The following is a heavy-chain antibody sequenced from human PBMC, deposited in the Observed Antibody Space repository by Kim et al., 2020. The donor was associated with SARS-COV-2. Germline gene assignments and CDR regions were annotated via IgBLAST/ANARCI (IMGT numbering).Heavy chain of an antibody. D-gene: IGHD4-17*01. CDR3: ARDAGGGGTVTTPFDY. CDR1: GGTFSSYA. Sequence: SVKVSCKASGGTFSSYAISWVRQAPGQGLEWMGGIIPIFGTANYAQKFQGRVTITADESTNTAYMELSSLRSEDTAVYYCARDAGGGGTVTTPFDYWGQGTLVTVSS. CDR2: IIPIFGTA. V-gene: IGHV1-69*13. J-gene: IGHJ4*02.